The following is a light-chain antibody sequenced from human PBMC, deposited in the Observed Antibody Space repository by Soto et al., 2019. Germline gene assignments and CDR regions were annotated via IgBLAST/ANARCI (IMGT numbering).Light chain of an antibody. CDR1: QSISRW. CDR3: QQYNSYSLT. CDR2: DAS. J-gene: IGKJ2*01. V-gene: IGKV1-5*01. Sequence: DIQMPQSPSTLSASVGDRVTITCRASQSISRWLARYQQKPGKAPKLLIYDASSLESGVPSRFGGSGSGTEFPLTISRLQHDDFATDDGQQYNSYSLTFGRGTKLQIK.